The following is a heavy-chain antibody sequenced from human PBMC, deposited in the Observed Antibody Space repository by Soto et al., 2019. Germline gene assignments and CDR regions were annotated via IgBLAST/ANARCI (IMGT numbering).Heavy chain of an antibody. J-gene: IGHJ4*02. D-gene: IGHD2-15*01. CDR1: GGSFSGYY. Sequence: SSETLSLTCAVYGGSFSGYYWSWIRQPPGKGLEWIGEINHSGSTNYNPSLKSRVTISVDTSKNQFSLKLSSVTAADTAVYYCARGYCSGGSCYSSAYDYWGQGTLVTVSS. CDR3: ARGYCSGGSCYSSAYDY. CDR2: INHSGST. V-gene: IGHV4-34*01.